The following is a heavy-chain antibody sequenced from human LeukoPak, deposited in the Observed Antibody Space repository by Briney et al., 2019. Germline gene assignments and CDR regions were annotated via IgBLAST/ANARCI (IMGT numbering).Heavy chain of an antibody. CDR1: GYTFTKYW. CDR2: IFPGDSDT. CDR3: ARHFTVVGGMDV. Sequence: GESLKISCTVSGYTFTKYWIAWVRQMPGKGLEWMGIIFPGDSDTRYSPSFQGQVTISADKTIDAAYLQWSSLKASDTAMYYYARHFTVVGGMDVWGKGTTVTVSS. V-gene: IGHV5-51*01. J-gene: IGHJ6*04. D-gene: IGHD4-23*01.